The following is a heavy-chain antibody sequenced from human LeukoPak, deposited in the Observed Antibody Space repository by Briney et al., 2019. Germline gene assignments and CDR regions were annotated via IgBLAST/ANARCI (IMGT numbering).Heavy chain of an antibody. CDR1: AFSLNAYN. D-gene: IGHD3-3*01. CDR2: ISYTGTYI. CDR3: ARGEYAKRITIFGVVTNNFDY. Sequence: PGGSLRLSCAASAFSLNAYNMNWVRQAPGKGLEWVSSISYTGTYIYYADSVKGRFTISRDNAQNSLYLQMNSLRAEDTAVYYCARGEYAKRITIFGVVTNNFDYWGQGTLVTVSS. V-gene: IGHV3-21*01. J-gene: IGHJ4*02.